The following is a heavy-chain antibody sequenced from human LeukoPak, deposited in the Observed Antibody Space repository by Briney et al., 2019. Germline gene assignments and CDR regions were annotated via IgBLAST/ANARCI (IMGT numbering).Heavy chain of an antibody. D-gene: IGHD6-13*01. CDR1: GYSFTTYW. CDR3: ARTAAAVSWYFDY. V-gene: IGHV5-51*01. CDR2: IYAGDSDI. Sequence: GESLKISCKGSGYSFTTYWIAWVRQMPGKGLEWMGIIYAGDSDIRYSPSFQGQVTISADKSISTAYLQWSSLKASDTAMYYCARTAAAVSWYFDYWGQGTLVTASS. J-gene: IGHJ4*02.